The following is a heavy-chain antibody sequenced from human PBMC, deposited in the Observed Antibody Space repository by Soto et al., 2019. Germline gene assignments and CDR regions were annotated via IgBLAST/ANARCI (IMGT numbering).Heavy chain of an antibody. J-gene: IGHJ1*01. D-gene: IGHD2-8*02. CDR3: ARGPFTVRRPRAFFQH. CDR1: GGSFSGYY. CDR2: INHSGST. Sequence: SETLSLTCAVYGGSFSGYYWSWIRQPPGKGLEWIGEINHSGSTNYNPSLKSRVTISVDTSKNQFSLKLSSVTAADTAVYYCARGPFTVRRPRAFFQHWGQGTLVTVSS. V-gene: IGHV4-34*01.